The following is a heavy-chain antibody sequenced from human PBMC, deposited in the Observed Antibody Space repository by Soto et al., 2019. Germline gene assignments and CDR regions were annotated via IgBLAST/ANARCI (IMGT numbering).Heavy chain of an antibody. J-gene: IGHJ5*02. D-gene: IGHD3-16*02. V-gene: IGHV4-34*01. CDR2: INHSGST. Sequence: ASETLFLTCAVYGGSFSGYYWSWIRQPPGKGLEWIGEINHSGSTNYNPSLKSRVTISVDTSKNQFSLKLSSVTAADTAVYYCARGRAGYVWGSYRYNWFDPWGQGTLVTVSS. CDR1: GGSFSGYY. CDR3: ARGRAGYVWGSYRYNWFDP.